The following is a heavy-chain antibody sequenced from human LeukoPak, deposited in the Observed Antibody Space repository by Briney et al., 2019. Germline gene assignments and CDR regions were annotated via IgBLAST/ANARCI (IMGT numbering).Heavy chain of an antibody. D-gene: IGHD3-9*01. J-gene: IGHJ4*02. V-gene: IGHV3-11*01. CDR1: GFTFSEYH. CDR2: ISSTGSNA. Sequence: GGSLRLSCAASGFTFSEYHMSWVRQAPGKGLEWISYISSTGSNAYYADSLKGRFTISRDNAKNLVYLEMNSLRVEDTAVYFCSRTFAWYRAIDYGGQGPLVTVSS. CDR3: SRTFAWYRAIDY.